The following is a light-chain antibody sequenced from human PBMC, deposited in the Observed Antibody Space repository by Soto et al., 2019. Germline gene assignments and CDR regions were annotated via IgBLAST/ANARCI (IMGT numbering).Light chain of an antibody. V-gene: IGKV3-15*01. CDR3: QQYNNWPRT. CDR2: GAS. CDR1: RTVGSN. Sequence: EIVMTQYPGTLSLSPGERATLSCRASRTVGSNYLAWYQQKPGQAPRLLIYGASTRATGIPARFSGSGSGTEFTLTISSLQSEDFGVYYCQQYNNWPRTFGQGTKVDI. J-gene: IGKJ1*01.